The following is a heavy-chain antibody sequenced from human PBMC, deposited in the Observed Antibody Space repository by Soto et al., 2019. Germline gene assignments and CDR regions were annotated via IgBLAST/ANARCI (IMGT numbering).Heavy chain of an antibody. J-gene: IGHJ4*02. D-gene: IGHD6-19*01. V-gene: IGHV3-73*02. CDR2: IRSKPNNYAT. CDR1: GFSFSDSA. CDR3: TRHAVDY. Sequence: EVHLVESGGGLVQPGGSLKLYCEVSGFSFSDSAMHWVRQASGKGLQWVGRIRSKPNNYATAYDESVKGRFTISREDSKNTAYLQMNSLKTEDTAVYYCTRHAVDYGGQGTLVTVSS.